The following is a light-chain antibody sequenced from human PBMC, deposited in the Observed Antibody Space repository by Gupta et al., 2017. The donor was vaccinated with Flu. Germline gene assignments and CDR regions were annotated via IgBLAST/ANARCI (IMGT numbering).Light chain of an antibody. CDR2: DDA. V-gene: IGLV3-21*02. Sequence: GQTPSIAWRGDNVGSENVHWYQQKPGHAPVLVLYDDAFRPSGIPERFSGSNSGNTDTLTISRVEAGDDADYYCQVLYTSTDSWLFGGGTMLTVL. J-gene: IGLJ3*02. CDR3: QVLYTSTDSWL. CDR1: NVGSEN.